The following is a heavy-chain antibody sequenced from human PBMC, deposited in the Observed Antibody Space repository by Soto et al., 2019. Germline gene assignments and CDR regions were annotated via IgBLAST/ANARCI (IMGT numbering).Heavy chain of an antibody. CDR2: IRSKAYGGTT. V-gene: IGHV3-49*03. J-gene: IGHJ2*01. CDR3: TSGDFSPNWYFDL. CDR1: GFTFGDYA. D-gene: IGHD3-3*01. Sequence: GGSLRLSCTAPGFTFGDYAMSWFRQAPGKGLEWVGFIRSKAYGGTTEYAASVKGRFTISRDDSKSIAYLQMNSLKTEDTAVYYCTSGDFSPNWYFDLWGRGTLVTVSS.